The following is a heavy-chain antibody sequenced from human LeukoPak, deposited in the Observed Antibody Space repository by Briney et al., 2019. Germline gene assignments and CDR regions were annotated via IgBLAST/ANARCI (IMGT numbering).Heavy chain of an antibody. CDR2: ITYDGSEM. D-gene: IGHD5-18*01. CDR1: GSTFSSYG. V-gene: IGHV3-30*19. CDR3: ARNRGYTYDYDSFDP. Sequence: GGSLRLSCAASGSTFSSYGMYWVRQAPGKGLECVAFITYDGSEMYYADSVKGRFTISRDNSRDTLYLQVNSPRGDDTAIYYCARNRGYTYDYDSFDPWGQGTLVTVSS. J-gene: IGHJ5*02.